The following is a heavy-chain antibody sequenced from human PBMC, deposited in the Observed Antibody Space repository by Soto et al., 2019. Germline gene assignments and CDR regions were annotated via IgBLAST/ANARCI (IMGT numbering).Heavy chain of an antibody. V-gene: IGHV3-21*01. J-gene: IGHJ4*02. CDR3: AAGSSTSFYYFDY. Sequence: GGSLRLSCAASGFNSRCFSMNWVRQAPGKGLEWVSSISCTRTFIYYADSVRGRFTISRDNAKNSLYLQMNSLRAEDTAVYYCAAGSSTSFYYFDYWGQGTLVTVSS. CDR2: ISCTRTFI. D-gene: IGHD2-2*01. CDR1: GFNSRCFS.